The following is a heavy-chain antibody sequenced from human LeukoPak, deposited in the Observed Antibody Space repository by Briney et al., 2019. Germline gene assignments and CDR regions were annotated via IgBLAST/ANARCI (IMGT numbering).Heavy chain of an antibody. CDR2: ITASGPTT. J-gene: IGHJ4*02. CDR1: GFTLTTYA. V-gene: IGHV3-23*01. D-gene: IGHD4-17*01. CDR3: AKYAGDYVSYFDY. Sequence: GGSLRLSCAASGFTLTTYAMTWVRQAPGKGLEWVSGITASGPTTYYADSVKGRFTFSRDNSKNTLYLQMNSLRAEDTAVAYCAKYAGDYVSYFDYWGQGTLVTVSS.